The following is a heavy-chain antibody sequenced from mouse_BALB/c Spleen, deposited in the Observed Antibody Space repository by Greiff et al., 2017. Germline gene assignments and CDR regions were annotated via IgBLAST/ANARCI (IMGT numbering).Heavy chain of an antibody. Sequence: DVQLQESGTVLARPGASVKMSCKASGYSFTSYWMHWVKQRPGQGLEWIGAIYPGNSDTSYNQKFKGKAKLTAVTSASTAYMELSSLTNEDSAVYYCTRPGLTTDARDYWGQGTSVTVSS. CDR2: IYPGNSDT. V-gene: IGHV1-5*01. J-gene: IGHJ4*01. CDR1: GYSFTSYW. D-gene: IGHD2-12*01. CDR3: TRPGLTTDARDY.